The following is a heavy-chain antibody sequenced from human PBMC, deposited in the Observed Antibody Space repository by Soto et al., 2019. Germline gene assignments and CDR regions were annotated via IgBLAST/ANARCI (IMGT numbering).Heavy chain of an antibody. D-gene: IGHD2-8*01. V-gene: IGHV1-2*04. CDR2: INPKSGGT. J-gene: IGHJ6*02. Sequence: SGYSFTDYHIHWVRQAPGQGLEWLGRINPKSGGTSTAQKFQGWVTMTTDTSISTASMELTRLTSDDTAIYYCARGDSTDCSNGVCSFFYNHDMDVWGQGTTVTVSS. CDR1: GYSFTDYH. CDR3: ARGDSTDCSNGVCSFFYNHDMDV.